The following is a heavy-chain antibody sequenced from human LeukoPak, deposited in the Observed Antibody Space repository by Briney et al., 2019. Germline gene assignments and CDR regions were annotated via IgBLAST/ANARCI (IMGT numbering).Heavy chain of an antibody. Sequence: SETLSLTCSVSGGSMSGHYWIWIRQPPGKGLEWIGYIYTSGITNYNPSLKSRVTISVDTSKTQFSLKLSSVTAADTAVYYCARSQWGSSSPNWFDPWDQGTLVTVSS. CDR1: GGSMSGHY. CDR3: ARSQWGSSSPNWFDP. D-gene: IGHD6-13*01. J-gene: IGHJ5*02. V-gene: IGHV4-4*09. CDR2: IYTSGIT.